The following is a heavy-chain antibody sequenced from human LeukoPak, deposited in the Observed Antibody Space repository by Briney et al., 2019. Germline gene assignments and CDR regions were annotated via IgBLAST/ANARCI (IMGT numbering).Heavy chain of an antibody. V-gene: IGHV4-34*01. D-gene: IGHD5-12*01. CDR2: INHSGST. J-gene: IGHJ6*03. CDR1: GGSFSGYY. Sequence: PSETLSLTRAVYGGSFSGYYWSWIRQPPGKGLEWIGEINHSGSTNYNPSLKSRVTISVDTSKNQFSLKLSSVTAADTAVYYCARHVGYSGYDWSYYYYYMDVWGKGTTVTISS. CDR3: ARHVGYSGYDWSYYYYYMDV.